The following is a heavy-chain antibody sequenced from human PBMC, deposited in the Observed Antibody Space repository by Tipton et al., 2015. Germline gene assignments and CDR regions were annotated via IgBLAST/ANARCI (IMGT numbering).Heavy chain of an antibody. CDR3: ARRLPYFEWSKVYYFDY. V-gene: IGHV5-51*01. CDR1: GYTFSNHW. D-gene: IGHD3-9*01. J-gene: IGHJ4*02. CDR2: IHPSDSET. Sequence: QLVQSGGEVKKPGESLKISCKVSGYTFSNHWIGWVRQMPGKGLEWVGIIHPSDSETKYSPSFEGLVTISADKSTSTAYLQWSSLKASDTAVYYCARRLPYFEWSKVYYFDYWGQGSPVTVSS.